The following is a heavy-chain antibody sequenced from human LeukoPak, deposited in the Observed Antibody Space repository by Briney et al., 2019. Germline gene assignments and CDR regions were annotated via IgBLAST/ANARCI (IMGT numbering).Heavy chain of an antibody. Sequence: GGSLRLSCAASGFTFNNYEMNWVRQAPGKGLEWLSYISSSGSSIYYADSVKGRFTISRDNAKNSLYLQMNSLRAEDTAVYYCARDLVDTTTWGFDYWGQGTLVTVSS. CDR2: ISSSGSSI. CDR3: ARDLVDTTTWGFDY. D-gene: IGHD5-18*01. V-gene: IGHV3-48*03. CDR1: GFTFNNYE. J-gene: IGHJ4*02.